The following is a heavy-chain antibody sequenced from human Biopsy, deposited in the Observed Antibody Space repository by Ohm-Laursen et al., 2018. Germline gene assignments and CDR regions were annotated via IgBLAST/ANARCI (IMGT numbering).Heavy chain of an antibody. CDR3: ARATNSTGWPYYYFYGMDA. J-gene: IGHJ6*02. CDR1: GGSLSSYY. V-gene: IGHV4-4*07. CDR2: IYSSGST. D-gene: IGHD2/OR15-2a*01. Sequence: GTLSLTCTVSGGSLSSYYWSWIRQPAGKGLEWIGRIYSSGSTNYNPSLKSRVTISVDTSKNQFSLRLNSVTAADTAVYYCARATNSTGWPYYYFYGMDAWGQGTTVTVSS.